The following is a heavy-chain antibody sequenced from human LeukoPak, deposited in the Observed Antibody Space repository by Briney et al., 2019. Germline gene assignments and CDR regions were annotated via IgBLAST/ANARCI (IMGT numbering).Heavy chain of an antibody. V-gene: IGHV3-66*01. CDR2: IYSGGNT. CDR1: GFIVSSNY. D-gene: IGHD6-19*01. CDR3: ARDSSGWYYFDN. J-gene: IGHJ4*02. Sequence: GGSLRLSCAASGFIVSSNYMSLVRQAPGKGLEWVSVIYSGGNTYYADSVKGRFTIYRDNSKNTLYLQMSSLRADDTAVYYCARDSSGWYYFDNWGQGALVTVSS.